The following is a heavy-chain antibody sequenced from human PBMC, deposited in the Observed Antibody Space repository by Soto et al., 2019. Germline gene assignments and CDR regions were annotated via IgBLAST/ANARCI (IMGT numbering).Heavy chain of an antibody. CDR1: GFTFSSYA. D-gene: IGHD6-19*01. CDR3: AKTFGSGWYLGYYYYGMDV. Sequence: GGSLRLSCAASGFTFSSYAMSWVRQAPGKGLEWVSAISGSGGSTYYADSVKGRFTISRDNSKNTLYLQMNSLRAEDTAVYYCAKTFGSGWYLGYYYYGMDVWGQGTTVTVSS. CDR2: ISGSGGST. J-gene: IGHJ6*02. V-gene: IGHV3-23*01.